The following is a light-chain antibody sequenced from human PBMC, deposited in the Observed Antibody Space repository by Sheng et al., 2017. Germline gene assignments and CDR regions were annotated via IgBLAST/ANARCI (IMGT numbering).Light chain of an antibody. Sequence: EIVLTQSPGTLSLSPGQRATLSCRASQSVSSTYLTWYQHKPGQAPRLLIYATSSRATGVPDRFSGSGSGTDFTLTISRLEPEDFAVYYCQQYGRTPLTIGGGTKVEIK. V-gene: IGKV3-20*01. CDR1: QSVSSTY. J-gene: IGKJ4*01. CDR3: QQYGRTPLT. CDR2: ATS.